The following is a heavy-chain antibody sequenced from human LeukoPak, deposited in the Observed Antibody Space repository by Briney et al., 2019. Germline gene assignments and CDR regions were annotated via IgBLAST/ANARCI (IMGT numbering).Heavy chain of an antibody. CDR1: GNYW. CDR2: INSDGSWT. J-gene: IGHJ4*02. V-gene: IGHV3-74*01. Sequence: GGSLRLSCAASGNYWMHWVRQVPGKGLVWVSHINSDGSWTSYADSVKGRFAISKDNAKNTVYLQMNSLRAEDTAVYYCVSFYETYWGRGTLVTVSS. D-gene: IGHD2/OR15-2a*01. CDR3: VSFYETY.